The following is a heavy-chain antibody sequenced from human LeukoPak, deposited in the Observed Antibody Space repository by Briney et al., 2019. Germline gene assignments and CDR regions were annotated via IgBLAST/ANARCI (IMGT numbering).Heavy chain of an antibody. D-gene: IGHD5-12*01. CDR3: ARVRGLRIVDY. CDR2: ISSSGSTI. CDR1: GFTFSSYE. Sequence: PGGSLRLSCAASGFTFSSYEMNWVRQAPGKGLEWVSYISSSGSTIYYADSVKGRFTISRDNAKNSLYLQMNSLRAEDTAVYYCARVRGLRIVDYWGQGTLVTVSS. J-gene: IGHJ4*02. V-gene: IGHV3-48*03.